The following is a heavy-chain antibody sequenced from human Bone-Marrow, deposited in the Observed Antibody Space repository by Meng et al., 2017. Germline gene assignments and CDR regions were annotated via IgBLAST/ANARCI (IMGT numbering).Heavy chain of an antibody. CDR2: MKSNVDGGTV. J-gene: IGHJ4*01. CDR3: SGHVDY. V-gene: IGHV3-15*01. Sequence: EGQLVESGGGFVKPGGSLRLSCAASGFTFSNAWMTWVRQAPGKGLEWIGRMKSNVDGGTVDYAAAVKGRFFISRDDSENTFYLQMNGLKTEDTAVYYCSGHVDYWGHGTLVTVSS. CDR1: GFTFSNAW.